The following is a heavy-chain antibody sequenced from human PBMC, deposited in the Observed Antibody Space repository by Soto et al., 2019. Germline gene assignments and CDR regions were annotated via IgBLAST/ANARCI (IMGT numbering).Heavy chain of an antibody. V-gene: IGHV1-24*01. Sequence: ASVKVSCKVSGYTLTELSMHWVRQAPGKGLEWMGGFDPEDGETIYAQKFQGRVTMTEDTSIDTAYMELSSLRSEDTAVYYCATDLRYCSSTSCYEHNWFDPWGQGTLVTVSS. CDR3: ATDLRYCSSTSCYEHNWFDP. CDR1: GYTLTELS. D-gene: IGHD2-2*01. J-gene: IGHJ5*02. CDR2: FDPEDGET.